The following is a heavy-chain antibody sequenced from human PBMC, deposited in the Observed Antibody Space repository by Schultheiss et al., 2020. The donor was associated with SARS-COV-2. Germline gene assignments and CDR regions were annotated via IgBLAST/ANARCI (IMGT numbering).Heavy chain of an antibody. V-gene: IGHV4-30-2*01. CDR3: ARQISSITIFGVVPNWFDP. Sequence: LRLSCGVSGGSFSSGGYSWSWIRQPPGKGLEWIGYIYHSGSTYYNPSLKSRVTISVDRSQNQFSLKLSSVTAADTAVYYCARQISSITIFGVVPNWFDPWGQGTLVTVSS. CDR2: IYHSGST. CDR1: GGSFSSGGYS. J-gene: IGHJ5*02. D-gene: IGHD3-3*01.